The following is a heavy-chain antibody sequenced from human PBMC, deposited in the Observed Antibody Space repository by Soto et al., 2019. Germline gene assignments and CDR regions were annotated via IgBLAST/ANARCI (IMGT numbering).Heavy chain of an antibody. D-gene: IGHD3-16*01. CDR2: ISGSGGRT. CDR3: ATGGYYSLFDI. J-gene: IGHJ3*02. Sequence: QPGGSLRLSCVSSVGPFSSYSMSCVRHTPGKWLEWVSGISGSGGRTYYADSVKGRFTISRDNSNNTLSLQMHILRVEDTAVYFCATGGYYSLFDIWGQGILVTVSS. V-gene: IGHV3-23*01. CDR1: VGPFSSYS.